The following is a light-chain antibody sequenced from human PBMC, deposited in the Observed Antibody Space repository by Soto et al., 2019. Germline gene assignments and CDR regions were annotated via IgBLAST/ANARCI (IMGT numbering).Light chain of an antibody. CDR1: RSVDKG. V-gene: IGKV1-5*02. CDR2: EAS. Sequence: DIQMTQSPSTLSASLGDRVTIICRASRSVDKGLAWYQQKSGKAPKLLIYEASHLQSGVPSRFGGSGSGTEFTLTINNLQPEDVATYYCQQYYSFWTFGQGTTVEV. J-gene: IGKJ1*01. CDR3: QQYYSFWT.